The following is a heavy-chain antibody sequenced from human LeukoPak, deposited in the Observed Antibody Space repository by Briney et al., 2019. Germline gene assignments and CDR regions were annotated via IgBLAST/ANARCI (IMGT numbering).Heavy chain of an antibody. CDR1: GFTFSSYA. Sequence: GGSLRLSCAASGFTFSSYAMSWVRQTPGKGLEWVSGSSTSGGSTYYADSVKGRFSISRDNSKNTLFLQMNSLRVEDTAVYYCARDGPDYPNQQLVPGPIDNWGQGTLVIVSS. CDR2: SSTSGGST. CDR3: ARDGPDYPNQQLVPGPIDN. J-gene: IGHJ4*02. D-gene: IGHD6-13*01. V-gene: IGHV3-23*01.